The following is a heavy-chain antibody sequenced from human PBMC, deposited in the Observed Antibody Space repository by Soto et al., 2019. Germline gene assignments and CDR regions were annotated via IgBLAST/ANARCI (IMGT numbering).Heavy chain of an antibody. Sequence: VQLVESGGGVVQPGRSLRLSCAASGFSFNNYAMHWVRQAPGKGLEWVTLISDDGSKKYFADSVKGRFTVSRDNSNNTLFLQMNSLKTEDTAVYYCAKSAHPAVVTLYYFDSWGQGTLVTVSS. V-gene: IGHV3-30*18. CDR3: AKSAHPAVVTLYYFDS. J-gene: IGHJ4*02. D-gene: IGHD2-21*02. CDR1: GFSFNNYA. CDR2: ISDDGSKK.